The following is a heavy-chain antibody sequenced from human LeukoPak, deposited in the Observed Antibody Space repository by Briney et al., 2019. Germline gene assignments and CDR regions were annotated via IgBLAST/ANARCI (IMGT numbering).Heavy chain of an antibody. CDR3: ARDRVAVGWSAFDI. V-gene: IGHV1-3*01. CDR1: GYTFTSYT. J-gene: IGHJ3*02. CDR2: ISPGNGNT. Sequence: ASVKVSCKASGYTFTSYTMHWVRQAPGQSLEWMGWISPGNGNTKYSQEFQGRVTITRDTSASTIYMELSSLRSEDAAVYYCARDRVAVGWSAFDIWGQGTMVTVSS. D-gene: IGHD6-19*01.